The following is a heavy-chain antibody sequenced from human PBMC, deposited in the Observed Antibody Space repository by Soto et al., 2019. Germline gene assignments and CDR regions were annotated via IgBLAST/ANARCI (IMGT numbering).Heavy chain of an antibody. Sequence: QVQLQESGPGLVKPSETLSLTCTVSGGSINNYYWSWIRQPPGKGLEWIGYIYYSGSTNYNPSLNSRVAITXDTSKNQFSLKLSSVTAADTAVYYCARRYGGNFDYWGQGTLVTVSS. J-gene: IGHJ4*02. CDR2: IYYSGST. CDR3: ARRYGGNFDY. CDR1: GGSINNYY. D-gene: IGHD1-26*01. V-gene: IGHV4-59*01.